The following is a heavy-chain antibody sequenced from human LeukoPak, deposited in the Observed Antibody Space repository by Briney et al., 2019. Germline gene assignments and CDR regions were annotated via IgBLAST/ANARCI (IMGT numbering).Heavy chain of an antibody. CDR1: GFTFSNYW. D-gene: IGHD5-24*01. CDR2: IKEDGTET. V-gene: IGHV3-7*03. Sequence: GGSLRLSCAASGFTFSNYWMSWVRLAPGKGLEWVANIKEDGTETYYVDSVKGRFTISRDNAKNSLYLQMNSLRVEDTAVYYCAKEGRSLQTYWGQGILVTVSS. CDR3: AKEGRSLQTY. J-gene: IGHJ4*02.